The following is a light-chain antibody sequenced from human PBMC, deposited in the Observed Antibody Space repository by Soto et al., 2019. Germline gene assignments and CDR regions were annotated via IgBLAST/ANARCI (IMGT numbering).Light chain of an antibody. Sequence: QTVVTQEPSFSVSPGRTVTLTCGLSSGSVSTSNYPTWYQQTPGQAPRTLIYSTNTRSSGVPDRFSGSILGSKAALTITGAPSDDEPDYYCVLYLGSAVWVFGGGTKLTVL. CDR3: VLYLGSAVWV. J-gene: IGLJ3*02. CDR2: STN. V-gene: IGLV8-61*01. CDR1: SGSVSTSNY.